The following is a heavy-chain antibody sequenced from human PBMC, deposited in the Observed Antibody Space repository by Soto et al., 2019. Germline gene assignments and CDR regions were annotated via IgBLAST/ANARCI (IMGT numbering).Heavy chain of an antibody. V-gene: IGHV3-74*01. CDR3: VRDDIGVGIDY. CDR2: INSNGSNA. CDR1: GFPFSSYW. Sequence: EVQLVESGGGLVQPGGSLRLSCAASGFPFSSYWMHWVRQVPGKGLVWVSHINSNGSNAAYADSVKGRFTISRDNAKNTLYLQMNSLRVEDTALYYFVRDDIGVGIDYWGLGTLVNVSS. J-gene: IGHJ4*02. D-gene: IGHD2-15*01.